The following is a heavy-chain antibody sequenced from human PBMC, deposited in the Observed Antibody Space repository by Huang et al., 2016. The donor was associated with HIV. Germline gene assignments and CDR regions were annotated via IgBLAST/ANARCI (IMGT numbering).Heavy chain of an antibody. V-gene: IGHV4-34*01. CDR2: ISPGGNT. Sequence: QVQLQQWGAGLLKSSETLSLTCAVYGGSFSADYWSWIRQSPGKGLAWIGEISPGGNTNFNPALKSRVTISVDTSKNQCSRKLNSVTAADTAVYYCARLVVSVAGAHFDYWGQGTLVTVSS. J-gene: IGHJ4*02. CDR1: GGSFSADY. D-gene: IGHD6-19*01. CDR3: ARLVVSVAGAHFDY.